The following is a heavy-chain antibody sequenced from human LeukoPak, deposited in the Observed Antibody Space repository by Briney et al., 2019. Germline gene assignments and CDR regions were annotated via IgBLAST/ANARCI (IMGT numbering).Heavy chain of an antibody. CDR2: IYHSGST. V-gene: IGHV4-38-2*01. J-gene: IGHJ3*02. D-gene: IGHD3-3*01. CDR1: GYSISSGSY. CDR3: ARANQNVLRFLEWLSAFDI. Sequence: SETLSLTCAVSGYSISSGSYWGWIRQPPGKGLEWIGSIYHSGSTYYNPSLNSRRTISVDTSKNQFSLKLSSVTAADTAVYYCARANQNVLRFLEWLSAFDIWGQGTMVTVSS.